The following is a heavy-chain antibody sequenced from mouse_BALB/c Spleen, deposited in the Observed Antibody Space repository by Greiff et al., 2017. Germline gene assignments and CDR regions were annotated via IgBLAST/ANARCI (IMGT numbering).Heavy chain of an antibody. CDR3: AREKWFAY. Sequence: EVNVVESGGGLVKPGGSLKLSCAASGFTFSSYAMSWVRQSPEKRLEWVAEISSGGSYTYYPDTVTGRFTISRDNAKNTLYLEMSSLRSEDTAMYYCAREKWFAYWGQGTLVTVSA. CDR1: GFTFSSYA. J-gene: IGHJ3*01. V-gene: IGHV5-9-4*01. CDR2: ISSGGSYT.